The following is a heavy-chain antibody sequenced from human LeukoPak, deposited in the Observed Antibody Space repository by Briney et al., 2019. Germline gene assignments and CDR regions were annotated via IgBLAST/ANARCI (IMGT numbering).Heavy chain of an antibody. CDR1: GYSISSGYY. V-gene: IGHV4-38-2*02. J-gene: IGHJ1*01. CDR2: IHHSGST. Sequence: PSETLSLTWTVSGYSISSGYYWGWIRQPPWKGLEWIGSIHHSGSTNYNPSLKSRVTISLDTSKNQFSLRLSSVTAADTAVYYCARAYGGNSQYFQHWGQGTLVTVSS. CDR3: ARAYGGNSQYFQH. D-gene: IGHD4-23*01.